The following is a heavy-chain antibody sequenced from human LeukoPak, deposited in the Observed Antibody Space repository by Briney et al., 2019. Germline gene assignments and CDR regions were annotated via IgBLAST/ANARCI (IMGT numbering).Heavy chain of an antibody. CDR3: ATRAIPSPIIYFDY. Sequence: PGGSLRLSCAASGFSFSNYAMTWVRQAPGKGLEWVSPLSGSGDSTYYADSVKGRFTISRDNSKNTLYLQMDSLGADDTAVYYCATRAIPSPIIYFDYWGQGTLVTVSS. J-gene: IGHJ4*02. V-gene: IGHV3-23*01. CDR2: LSGSGDST. CDR1: GFSFSNYA. D-gene: IGHD2-2*02.